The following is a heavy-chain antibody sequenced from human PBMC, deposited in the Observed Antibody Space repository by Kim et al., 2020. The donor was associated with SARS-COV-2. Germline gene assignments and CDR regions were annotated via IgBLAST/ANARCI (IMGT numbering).Heavy chain of an antibody. J-gene: IGHJ6*02. V-gene: IGHV3-21*01. CDR1: GFTFSSYS. CDR2: ISSSSSYI. D-gene: IGHD3-9*01. Sequence: GGSLRLSCAASGFTFSSYSMNWVRQAPGKGLKWVSSISSSSSYIYYADSVKGRFTISRDNAKNSLYLQMNSLRAEDTAVYYCARDRRGILTGYPLDVWGQGTTVTVSS. CDR3: ARDRRGILTGYPLDV.